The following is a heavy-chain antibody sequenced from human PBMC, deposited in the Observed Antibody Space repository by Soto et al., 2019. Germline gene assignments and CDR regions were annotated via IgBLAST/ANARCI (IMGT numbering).Heavy chain of an antibody. D-gene: IGHD1-1*01. V-gene: IGHV1-69*12. J-gene: IGHJ6*02. CDR3: ARDKDRLQLGGNYYYILDL. Sequence: QVQLVQSGAEVKKPGSSVKVSCKASGGTFSASAISWVRQAPGQGLEWVGGIMPVFPTLDYAQSFQGRVTISAGESTSTAYLELTSPRADDTAVYYCARDKDRLQLGGNYYYILDLWGQGTAITVSS. CDR2: IMPVFPTL. CDR1: GGTFSASA.